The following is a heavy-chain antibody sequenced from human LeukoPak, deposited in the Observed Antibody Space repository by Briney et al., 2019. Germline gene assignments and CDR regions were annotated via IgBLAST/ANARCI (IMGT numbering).Heavy chain of an antibody. D-gene: IGHD2-2*01. Sequence: SETLSLTCTVSGGSISSYYWSWIRQPAGKGLEWIGRIYTSGSTNYNPSLKSRVTMSVDTSKNQFSLKLSSVTAADTAVYYCARDRPPYLVPAQSRTLQLVGFDPWGQGTLVTVSS. CDR1: GGSISSYY. CDR3: ARDRPPYLVPAQSRTLQLVGFDP. CDR2: IYTSGST. J-gene: IGHJ5*02. V-gene: IGHV4-4*07.